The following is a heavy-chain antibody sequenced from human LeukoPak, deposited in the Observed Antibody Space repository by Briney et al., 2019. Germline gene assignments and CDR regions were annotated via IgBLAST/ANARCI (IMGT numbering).Heavy chain of an antibody. CDR3: ARHLSGITTAHYFDY. D-gene: IGHD1-20*01. CDR1: GESISSGRHY. J-gene: IGHJ4*02. CDR2: VYYSGNT. V-gene: IGHV4-39*01. Sequence: PSETLSLTCSVSGESISSGRHYWGWLRQTPGKGLEWIGSVYYSGNTFHNPSLKSRVTTSVDTSKNQVSLRVNFVTAADTAVYYCARHLSGITTAHYFDYWGQGILVTVSS.